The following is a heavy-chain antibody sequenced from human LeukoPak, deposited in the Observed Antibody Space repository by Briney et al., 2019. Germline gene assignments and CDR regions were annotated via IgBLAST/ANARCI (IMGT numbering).Heavy chain of an antibody. V-gene: IGHV1-24*01. CDR1: GYTLTELS. CDR2: FDPEDGET. Sequence: ASVKVSCKVSGYTLTELSMHWVRQAPGKGLEWMGGFDPEDGETIYAQKFQGRVTMTEDTSTDTAFMELSSLRSEDTAVYYCATATLDLFTMVRGVIITGFDYWGQGTLVTVSS. D-gene: IGHD3-10*01. J-gene: IGHJ4*02. CDR3: ATATLDLFTMVRGVIITGFDY.